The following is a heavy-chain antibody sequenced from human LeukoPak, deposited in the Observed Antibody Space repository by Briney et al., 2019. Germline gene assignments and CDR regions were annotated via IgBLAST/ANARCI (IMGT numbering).Heavy chain of an antibody. D-gene: IGHD3-10*01. CDR3: ARAVGWFGELFGY. J-gene: IGHJ4*02. CDR2: IYYSGST. Sequence: PSETLSLTCTVSGGSISSSSYYWGWIRQPPGKGLEWIGSIYYSGSTNYNPSLKSRVTISVDTSKNQFSLKLSSVTAADTAVYYCARAVGWFGELFGYWGQGTLVTVSS. CDR1: GGSISSSSYY. V-gene: IGHV4-39*07.